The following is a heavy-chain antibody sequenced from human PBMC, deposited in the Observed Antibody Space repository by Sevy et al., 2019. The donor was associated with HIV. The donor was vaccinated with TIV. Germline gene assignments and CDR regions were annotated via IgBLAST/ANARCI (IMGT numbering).Heavy chain of an antibody. Sequence: ASVKVSCKASGHTLTDLSMHWVRQAPGKGFEWIGRFDPEDGERIYAQKFQGRVTMTEDTSTVTAYMELSSLRSEDTAVYYCSATREYYSDSYGYFDYWGQGTLVTVSS. J-gene: IGHJ4*02. V-gene: IGHV1-24*01. CDR3: SATREYYSDSYGYFDY. CDR2: FDPEDGER. CDR1: GHTLTDLS. D-gene: IGHD3-22*01.